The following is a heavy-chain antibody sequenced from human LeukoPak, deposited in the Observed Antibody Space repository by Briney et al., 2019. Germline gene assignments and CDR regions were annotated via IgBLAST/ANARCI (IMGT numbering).Heavy chain of an antibody. CDR3: ASARGWQLVDDAFDI. D-gene: IGHD6-13*01. CDR1: GFTFSNVW. Sequence: GGSLRLSCAASGFTFSNVWMTWVRQAPGKGLEWVGRIKSKTDGGTTDFPAPVKGRFSISRDDSKNMLYLQMNSLKTEDTAVYYCASARGWQLVDDAFDIWGQGTMVTVSS. V-gene: IGHV3-15*01. CDR2: IKSKTDGGTT. J-gene: IGHJ3*02.